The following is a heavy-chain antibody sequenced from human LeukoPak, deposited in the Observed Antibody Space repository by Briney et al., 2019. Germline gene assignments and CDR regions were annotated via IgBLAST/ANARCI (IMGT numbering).Heavy chain of an antibody. CDR2: ISYDGSNK. V-gene: IGHV3-30*01. CDR3: ARDKVEEGWFDP. CDR1: GFTFSSYA. Sequence: DPGRSLRLSCAASGFTFSSYAMHWVCQAPGKGLEWVAVISYDGSNKYYADSVKGRFTISRDNSKNTLYLQMNSLRAEDTAVYYCARDKVEEGWFDPWGQGTLVTVYS. J-gene: IGHJ5*02. D-gene: IGHD2-15*01.